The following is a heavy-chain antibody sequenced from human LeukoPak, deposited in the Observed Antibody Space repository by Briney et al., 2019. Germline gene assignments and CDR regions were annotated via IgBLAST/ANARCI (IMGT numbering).Heavy chain of an antibody. J-gene: IGHJ4*02. D-gene: IGHD5-24*01. CDR3: ATPPGGLATISDY. V-gene: IGHV5-51*01. CDR2: IYPGDSDT. CDR1: GSSFTNYW. Sequence: GESLKISCKGSGSSFTNYWIGWVRQMPGKGLEWMGIIYPGDSDTRYSPSFQGQVSISADKSISTAYLQWSSLKASDTAMYYCATPPGGLATISDYWGQGTLVTVSS.